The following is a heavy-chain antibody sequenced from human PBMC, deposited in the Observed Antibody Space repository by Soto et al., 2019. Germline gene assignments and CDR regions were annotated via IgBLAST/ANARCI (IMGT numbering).Heavy chain of an antibody. CDR1: GFTFDDYA. V-gene: IGHV3-9*01. CDR3: AKVGLGAAGAGNPNYFDY. CDR2: ISWNSGSI. D-gene: IGHD6-19*01. J-gene: IGHJ4*02. Sequence: EVQLVESGGGLVQPGRSLRLSCAASGFTFDDYAMHWVRQAPGKGLEWVSGISWNSGSIGYADSVKGRFTISRDNAKNSLYLQMNSLRAEDTALYYCAKVGLGAAGAGNPNYFDYWGQGTLVTVSS.